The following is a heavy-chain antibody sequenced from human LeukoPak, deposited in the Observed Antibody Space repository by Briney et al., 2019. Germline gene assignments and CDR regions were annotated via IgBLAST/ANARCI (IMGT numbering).Heavy chain of an antibody. D-gene: IGHD6-19*01. CDR1: GGTFSSHA. V-gene: IGHV1-69*05. CDR2: IIPIFGTA. CDR3: ARGSGWYEDY. Sequence: SVRVSCKASGGTFSSHAISWVRQAPGQGLEWMGRIIPIFGTANYAQKFQGRVTITTDESTSTAYMELSSLRSEDTAVYYCARGSGWYEDYWGQGTLVTVSS. J-gene: IGHJ4*02.